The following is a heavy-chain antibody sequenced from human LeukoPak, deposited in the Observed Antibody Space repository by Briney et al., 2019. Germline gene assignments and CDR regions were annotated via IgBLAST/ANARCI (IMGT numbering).Heavy chain of an antibody. CDR1: GGSISSGDYY. CDR2: IYYSGST. V-gene: IGHV4-30-4*01. J-gene: IGHJ3*02. CDR3: ARAPVLGATVFGVVTPLAFDI. Sequence: PSETLSLTCTVSGGSISSGDYYWSWIRQPPGKGLEWNGYIYYSGSTYYNPSLKSRLTISVDTSKNQFSLKLSSVTAADTAVYYCARAPVLGATVFGVVTPLAFDIWGQGTMVTVSS. D-gene: IGHD3-3*01.